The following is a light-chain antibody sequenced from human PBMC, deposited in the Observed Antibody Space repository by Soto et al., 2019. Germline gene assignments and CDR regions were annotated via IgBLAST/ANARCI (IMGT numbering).Light chain of an antibody. J-gene: IGKJ1*01. Sequence: EIVMTQSPATLSVSPGERATLSCRASQSVSSDLAWYLQKPGQPPRLLISGASTRATGIPARFSGSGSGTEFTLTISSLQSEDVAVYYCQQFRNWPWTFGQGTKVEV. CDR3: QQFRNWPWT. CDR2: GAS. CDR1: QSVSSD. V-gene: IGKV3-15*01.